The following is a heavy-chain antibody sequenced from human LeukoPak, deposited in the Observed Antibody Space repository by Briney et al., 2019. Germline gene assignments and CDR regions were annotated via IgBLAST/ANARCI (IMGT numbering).Heavy chain of an antibody. D-gene: IGHD1-1*01. V-gene: IGHV1-18*01. CDR1: GYTFTSYG. CDR2: ISANNGDT. CDR3: ARESHETREDF. J-gene: IGHJ4*02. Sequence: ASVKVSCKASGYTFTSYGISWVRQAPGQGLEWMGWISANNGDTDYPPKLQDRVTMTTDTYTSTAYMELRSLRSDDTAMYYCARESHETREDFWGQGTLVTVSS.